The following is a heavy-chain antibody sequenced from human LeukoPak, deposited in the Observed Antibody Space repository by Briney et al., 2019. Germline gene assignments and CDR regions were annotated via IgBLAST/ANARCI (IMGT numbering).Heavy chain of an antibody. CDR1: GFTFSSYA. Sequence: PGGSLRLSCAASGFTFSSYAMSWVRQAPGKGLEWVSAISGSGGSTYYADSVKGRFTVSRDNSKNTLFLQMNSLRAEDTAIYYCAKSPYYGATTRGYYFDYWGQGTLVTVSS. CDR2: ISGSGGST. CDR3: AKSPYYGATTRGYYFDY. V-gene: IGHV3-23*01. D-gene: IGHD1-26*01. J-gene: IGHJ4*02.